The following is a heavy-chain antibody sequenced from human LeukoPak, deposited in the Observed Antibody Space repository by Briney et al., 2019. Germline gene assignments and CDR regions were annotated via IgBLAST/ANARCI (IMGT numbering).Heavy chain of an antibody. D-gene: IGHD4-17*01. J-gene: IGHJ4*02. CDR2: ISSGGGA. Sequence: GGSLRLSCAASGFPFSSYAMSWVRQAPEKGLKWVSSISSGGGAYYADSVKGRFTISRDNSNNRLYLQMNSLRAEDTAVYYCAKWMTTVTTPDYWGQGTLVTVSS. CDR3: AKWMTTVTTPDY. V-gene: IGHV3-23*01. CDR1: GFPFSSYA.